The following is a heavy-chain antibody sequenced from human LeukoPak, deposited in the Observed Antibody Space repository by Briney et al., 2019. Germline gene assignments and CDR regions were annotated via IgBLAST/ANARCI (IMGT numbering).Heavy chain of an antibody. J-gene: IGHJ3*02. CDR1: GGSISSYY. V-gene: IGHV4-59*08. Sequence: SETLSLTCTVSGGSISSYYWSWIRQPPGKGLEWIGYIYYSGSTNYNPSLKSRVTISVDTSKNQFSLKLSSVTAADTAVYYCARGGYYYDSSGYYPSDAFDIWGQGTMVTVSS. CDR2: IYYSGST. D-gene: IGHD3-22*01. CDR3: ARGGYYYDSSGYYPSDAFDI.